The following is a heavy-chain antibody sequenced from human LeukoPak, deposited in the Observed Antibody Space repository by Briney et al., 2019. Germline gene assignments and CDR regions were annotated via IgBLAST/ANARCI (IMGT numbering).Heavy chain of an antibody. Sequence: PSETLSLTCTVSGGSISSSSYYWGWIRQPPGKGLEWIGSIYYSGSTYYNPSLKSRVTISVDTSKNQFSLKLSSVTAADTAVYYCAISPTRPHLPAPVDYWGQGTLVTVSS. J-gene: IGHJ4*02. CDR2: IYYSGST. D-gene: IGHD4-11*01. CDR1: GGSISSSSYY. V-gene: IGHV4-39*01. CDR3: AISPTRPHLPAPVDY.